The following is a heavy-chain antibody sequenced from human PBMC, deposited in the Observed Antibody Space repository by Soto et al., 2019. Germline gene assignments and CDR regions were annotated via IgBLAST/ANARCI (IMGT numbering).Heavy chain of an antibody. Sequence: QVQLVESGGGLVKPGGSLRLSCAASGFTFSDHYMTWIRQAPGKGLEWLPYISSSGTTIYYAESVRGRFTISRDNAKNSLYLQMNSLRVEDSAVYYCARVGDMAYKDWGQGTLVTVSP. CDR1: GFTFSDHY. CDR3: ARVGDMAYKD. J-gene: IGHJ4*02. CDR2: ISSSGTTI. D-gene: IGHD3-3*01. V-gene: IGHV3-11*01.